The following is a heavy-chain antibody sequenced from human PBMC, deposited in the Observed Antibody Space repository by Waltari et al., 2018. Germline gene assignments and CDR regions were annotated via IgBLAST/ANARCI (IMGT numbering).Heavy chain of an antibody. CDR3: ARGRNYDSTLGRNDSSHSGLDV. Sequence: QVLLQQWGAGRLKPSETLSLTCDISGGSLGDYIWTWIRQPPGKGLEWLGQVSHGGTARSNPSVKSRVTLSLDTSQRHFSLRLQSVTAADTAVYYCARGRNYDSTLGRNDSSHSGLDVWGQGSAVTVSS. V-gene: IGHV4-34*02. D-gene: IGHD3-3*01. CDR2: VSHGGTA. J-gene: IGHJ6*01. CDR1: GGSLGDYI.